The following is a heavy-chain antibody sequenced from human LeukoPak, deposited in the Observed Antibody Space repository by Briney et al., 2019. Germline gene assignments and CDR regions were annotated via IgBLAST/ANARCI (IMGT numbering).Heavy chain of an antibody. J-gene: IGHJ4*02. CDR2: IYYSGST. CDR3: ARGSQYYYDSSGYIGYFDY. CDR1: GGSISSGDYY. V-gene: IGHV4-30-4*01. Sequence: SQTLSLTCTVSGGSISSGDYYWSWIRQPPGKGLEWIGYIYYSGSTYYNPSLKSRVTISVDTSKIQFSLKLSSVTAADTAVYYCARGSQYYYDSSGYIGYFDYWGQGTLVTVSS. D-gene: IGHD3-22*01.